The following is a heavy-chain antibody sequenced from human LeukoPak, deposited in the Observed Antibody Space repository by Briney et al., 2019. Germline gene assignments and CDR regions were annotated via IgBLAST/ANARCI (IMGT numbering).Heavy chain of an antibody. CDR1: EFTFSSYG. D-gene: IGHD2-21*02. Sequence: GGSLRLSCAASEFTFSSYGMHWVRQAPGKGLEWVSSISSSSSYIYYADSVKGRFTISRDNAKNSLYLQMNSLRAEDTAVYYCARAVVVTAIPSFDYWGQGTLVTVSS. CDR2: ISSSSSYI. J-gene: IGHJ4*02. V-gene: IGHV3-21*01. CDR3: ARAVVVTAIPSFDY.